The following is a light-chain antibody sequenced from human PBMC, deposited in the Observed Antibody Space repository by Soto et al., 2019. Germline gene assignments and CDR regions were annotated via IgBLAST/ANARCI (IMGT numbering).Light chain of an antibody. CDR2: GAS. Sequence: EIVMTHAAATLSVSPGERATLPCMASHRVSSYLAWYQQKPGQAPRLLIYGASTRATGIPARFSGSGSGTEFTLTISSLQSEDFEVYYCQQYNNWPLTFGAGTKVDIK. J-gene: IGKJ4*01. V-gene: IGKV3-15*01. CDR3: QQYNNWPLT. CDR1: HRVSSY.